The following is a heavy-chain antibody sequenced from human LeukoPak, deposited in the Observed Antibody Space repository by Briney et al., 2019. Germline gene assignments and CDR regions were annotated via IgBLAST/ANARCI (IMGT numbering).Heavy chain of an antibody. V-gene: IGHV3-23*01. CDR3: ARAPWDY. Sequence: GGSLRLSCAASGFTFSRYGMSWVRQAPGKGLEWVSAIVGSGGSPYYADSVKGRFTISRDNSKNTLYLQMNSLRAEDTAVYYCARAPWDYWGQGTLVTVSS. CDR1: GFTFSRYG. J-gene: IGHJ4*02. CDR2: IVGSGGSP.